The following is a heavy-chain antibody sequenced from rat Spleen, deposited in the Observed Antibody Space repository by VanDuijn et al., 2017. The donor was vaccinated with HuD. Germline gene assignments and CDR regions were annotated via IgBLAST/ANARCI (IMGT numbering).Heavy chain of an antibody. V-gene: IGHV5-58*01. CDR2: ITPAGGNT. CDR1: GFTFNNYW. CDR3: ATLGIGSPFDY. D-gene: IGHD1-5*01. J-gene: IGHJ2*01. Sequence: EVQLVGTGGGLVQPGRSLKLSCVASGFTFNNYWMYWVRQAPGKGLEWVSSITPAGGNTYYPDSVRGRFTVSRDNAKSTLYLQMDSLRSEDTATYYCATLGIGSPFDYWGQGVMVTVSS.